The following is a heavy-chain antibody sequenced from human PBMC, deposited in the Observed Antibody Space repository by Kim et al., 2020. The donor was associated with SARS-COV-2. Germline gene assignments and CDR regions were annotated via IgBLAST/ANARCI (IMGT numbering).Heavy chain of an antibody. CDR3: AKDLSASSWFPRAPPLFAWFDP. D-gene: IGHD6-13*01. V-gene: IGHV3-23*01. Sequence: GGSLRLSCAASGFTFSSYAMSWVRQAPGKGLEWVSAISGSGGSTYYADSVKGRFTISRDNSKNTLYLQMNSLRAEDTAVYYCAKDLSASSWFPRAPPLFAWFDPWGQGTLVTVSS. CDR2: ISGSGGST. CDR1: GFTFSSYA. J-gene: IGHJ5*02.